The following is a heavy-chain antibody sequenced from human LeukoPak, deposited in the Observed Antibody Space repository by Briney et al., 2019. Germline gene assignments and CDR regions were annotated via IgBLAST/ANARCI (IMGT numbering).Heavy chain of an antibody. Sequence: GGSLRLSCAASGFTFSSYGMHWVRQAPGKGLEWVAVISYDGSNKYYADSVKGRFTISRDNSKNTLYLQMNSLRAEDTAVYYCAKDFRPRGIVVVVAANDYWGQGTLVTVSS. J-gene: IGHJ4*02. CDR1: GFTFSSYG. V-gene: IGHV3-30*18. D-gene: IGHD2-15*01. CDR2: ISYDGSNK. CDR3: AKDFRPRGIVVVVAANDY.